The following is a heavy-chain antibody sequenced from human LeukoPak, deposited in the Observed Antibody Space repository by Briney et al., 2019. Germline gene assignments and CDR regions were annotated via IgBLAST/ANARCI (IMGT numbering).Heavy chain of an antibody. J-gene: IGHJ3*02. CDR1: GFTFSTCA. Sequence: HTGGSLRLSCAASGFTFSTCAMNWVRQAPGKGLEWVSDISGDASSTHYADSVKGRFTISRDSSKNTLYLQMNSLRVEDTAVYYCAKRKWDHNAFNIWGQGTTVTVAS. CDR3: AKRKWDHNAFNI. CDR2: ISGDASST. D-gene: IGHD1-26*01. V-gene: IGHV3-23*01.